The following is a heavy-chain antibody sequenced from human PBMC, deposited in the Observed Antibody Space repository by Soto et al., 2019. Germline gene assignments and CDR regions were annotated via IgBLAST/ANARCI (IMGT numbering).Heavy chain of an antibody. V-gene: IGHV4-59*12. D-gene: IGHD6-19*01. J-gene: IGHJ6*02. Sequence: SETLSLTCTVSGGSISSYYWSWIRQPPGKGLEWIGDIYYSGVTNYNPSLKRRVTISVDTSKNQFSLQLKSVTAADTALYYCARFSGSYYYAMDVWGQGSTVTVSS. CDR1: GGSISSYY. CDR3: ARFSGSYYYAMDV. CDR2: IYYSGVT.